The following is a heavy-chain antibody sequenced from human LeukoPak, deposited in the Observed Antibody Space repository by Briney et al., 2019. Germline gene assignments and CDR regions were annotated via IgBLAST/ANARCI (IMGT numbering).Heavy chain of an antibody. CDR3: ARDLATGYTFDY. J-gene: IGHJ4*02. CDR2: IWYDGSNK. D-gene: IGHD5-18*01. CDR1: GFTFSSYG. Sequence: GRSLRLSCAASGFTFSSYGMHWVRQAPGKGMEWEAVIWYDGSNKYYADSVKGRFTISRDNSKNTLYLQMNSMRAEDTAVYYCARDLATGYTFDYWGQGTLVTVSS. V-gene: IGHV3-33*01.